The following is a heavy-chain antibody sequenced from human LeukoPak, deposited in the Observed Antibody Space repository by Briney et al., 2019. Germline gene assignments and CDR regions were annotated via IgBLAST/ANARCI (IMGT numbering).Heavy chain of an antibody. Sequence: GESLKISCKGSGYRFTSYWIGWVRQMPRKGLEWMGIIYPGDSDIRYSPSFQGQVTISADKSISTAYLQWSSLKASDTAVYYCARLDTVTTGGYFDSWGQGTLVTVSS. J-gene: IGHJ4*02. CDR1: GYRFTSYW. CDR2: IYPGDSDI. CDR3: ARLDTVTTGGYFDS. V-gene: IGHV5-51*01. D-gene: IGHD4-17*01.